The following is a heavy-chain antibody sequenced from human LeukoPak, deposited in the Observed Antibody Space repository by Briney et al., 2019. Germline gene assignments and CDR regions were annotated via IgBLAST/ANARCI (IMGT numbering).Heavy chain of an antibody. V-gene: IGHV1-58*01. CDR3: AADRGWDYGSGSGFDI. D-gene: IGHD3-10*01. J-gene: IGHJ3*02. Sequence: CTAWRIAVTGNGVVGEGKSLEQGRGRIIKNVVGSGNTNYAQKFQERVTITRDMSTSTAYMELSSLRSEDTAVYYCAADRGWDYGSGSGFDIWGQGTMVTVSS. CDR2: NVVGSGNT. CDR1: RIAVTGNG.